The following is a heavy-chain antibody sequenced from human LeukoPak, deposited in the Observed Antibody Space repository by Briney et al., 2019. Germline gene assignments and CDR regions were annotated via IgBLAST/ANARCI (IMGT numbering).Heavy chain of an antibody. CDR1: GFTFSSYA. J-gene: IGHJ4*02. Sequence: GGSLRLSCAASGFTFSSYAMHWVRQAPGKGLEWVAVISYDGSNKYYADSVKGRFTISRDNAKNSLYLQMNSLRAEDTALYYCATDRGDYWGQGTLVTVSS. CDR2: ISYDGSNK. V-gene: IGHV3-30-3*01. CDR3: ATDRGDY. D-gene: IGHD1-14*01.